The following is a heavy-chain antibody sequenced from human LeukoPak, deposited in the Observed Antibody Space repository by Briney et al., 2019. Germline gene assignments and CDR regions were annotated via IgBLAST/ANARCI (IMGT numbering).Heavy chain of an antibody. CDR2: INPNSGDT. D-gene: IGHD4-11*01. V-gene: IGHV1-2*02. J-gene: IGHJ5*02. CDR1: GYTFTSYY. Sequence: ASVKVSCKASGYTFTSYYMHWVRQAPGQGLEWMGWINPNSGDTKNAQKFQGRVTMTRDTSISTAYMELSRLRSDDTAVYYCARYTPSNTVTVLQYNWFDPWGQGTLVTVSS. CDR3: ARYTPSNTVTVLQYNWFDP.